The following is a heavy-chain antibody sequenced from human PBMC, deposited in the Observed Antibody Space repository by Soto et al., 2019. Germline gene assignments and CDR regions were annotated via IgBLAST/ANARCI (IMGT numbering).Heavy chain of an antibody. J-gene: IGHJ2*01. CDR3: ARAGSGSWFRYFDL. Sequence: EVQLVESGGGLVQPGGSLRVSCAASGFTVSSNYMSWVRQAPGKGLEWVSGIYSGGDTHYTDSVKGRFTISRDNSKNTLYLQMNSLRAEDTAVYYCARAGSGSWFRYFDLWGRGTLVTVSS. CDR2: IYSGGDT. CDR1: GFTVSSNY. D-gene: IGHD2-15*01. V-gene: IGHV3-66*01.